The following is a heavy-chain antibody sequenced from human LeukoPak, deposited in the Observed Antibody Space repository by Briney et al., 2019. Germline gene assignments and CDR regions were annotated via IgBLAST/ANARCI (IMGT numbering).Heavy chain of an antibody. CDR3: ARDGGEDTAMVP. D-gene: IGHD5-18*01. J-gene: IGHJ5*02. Sequence: ASVKVSCKASGYTFTSYYMHWVRQAPGQGIEWMGIINPSGGSTSYAQKFQGRVTMTRDTSTSTVYMELSSLRSEDTAVYYCARDGGEDTAMVPWGQGTLVTVSS. CDR1: GYTFTSYY. V-gene: IGHV1-46*01. CDR2: INPSGGST.